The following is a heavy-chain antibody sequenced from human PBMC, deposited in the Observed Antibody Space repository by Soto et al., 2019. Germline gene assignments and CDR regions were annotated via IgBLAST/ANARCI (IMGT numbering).Heavy chain of an antibody. CDR3: ARDGRPLCSSTSCLTYNWFDP. CDR1: GYTFTSYG. CDR2: ISAYNGNT. J-gene: IGHJ5*02. V-gene: IGHV1-18*04. Sequence: ASVKVSCKASGYTFTSYGISWVRQAPGQGLEWMGWISAYNGNTNYAQKLQGRVTMTTDTSTSTAYMELRSLRSADTAVYYCARDGRPLCSSTSCLTYNWFDPWGQGTLVTVSS. D-gene: IGHD2-2*01.